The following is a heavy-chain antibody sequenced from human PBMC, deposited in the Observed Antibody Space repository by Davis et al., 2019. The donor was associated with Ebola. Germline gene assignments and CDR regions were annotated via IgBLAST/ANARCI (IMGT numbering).Heavy chain of an antibody. Sequence: GESLKISCAASGFTFDDYTMHWVRQAPGKGLEWVSLISWDGGSTYYADSVKGRFTISRDNSKNSLYLQMNSLRTEDTALYYCAKDRAGGRYYYYYMDVWGKGTTVTVSS. CDR3: AKDRAGGRYYYYYMDV. J-gene: IGHJ6*03. V-gene: IGHV3-43*01. CDR1: GFTFDDYT. D-gene: IGHD2-15*01. CDR2: ISWDGGST.